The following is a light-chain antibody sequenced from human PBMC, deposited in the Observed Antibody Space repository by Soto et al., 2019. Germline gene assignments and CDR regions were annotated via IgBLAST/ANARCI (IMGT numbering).Light chain of an antibody. Sequence: QSALTQPPSASGSPGQSVTISCTGTSSDVGGYNYVSWYRQHPGKAPQLIIYDVNKRPSGVPDRFSGSKSGNTASLTVSGLQAEDEADYFCNSYGGTNNYVVFGGGTK. CDR2: DVN. CDR3: NSYGGTNNYVV. V-gene: IGLV2-8*01. J-gene: IGLJ2*01. CDR1: SSDVGGYNY.